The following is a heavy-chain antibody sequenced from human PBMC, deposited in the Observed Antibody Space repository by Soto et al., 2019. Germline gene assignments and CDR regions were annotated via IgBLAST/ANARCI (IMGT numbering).Heavy chain of an antibody. CDR3: AKIAPFPEY. V-gene: IGHV3-23*01. D-gene: IGHD2-21*01. Sequence: EVQLLESGGGLVQPGGSLRLSCAASGFIFSRYAMSWVRQAPGKGLEWVSAIDGRGGSTYYAGSVKGRFTISRDNSKNTLDLQMNSLRAEDTAVYYCAKIAPFPEYWGQGTLVTVSS. CDR1: GFIFSRYA. J-gene: IGHJ4*02. CDR2: IDGRGGST.